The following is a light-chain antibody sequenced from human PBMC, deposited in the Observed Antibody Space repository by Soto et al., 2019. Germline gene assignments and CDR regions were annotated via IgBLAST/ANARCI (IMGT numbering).Light chain of an antibody. CDR2: TNS. V-gene: IGLV1-40*01. CDR3: QSYDSSLSGFV. Sequence: QSVLTQPPSVSGAPGQRVTISCTGSSSNIGAGYDVHWYQQLPGTAPKLLVYTNSNRPSGVPDRFSGSKSGTSASLAITGLQAEDEADYYCQSYDSSLSGFVFGTGTKLTDL. CDR1: SSNIGAGYD. J-gene: IGLJ1*01.